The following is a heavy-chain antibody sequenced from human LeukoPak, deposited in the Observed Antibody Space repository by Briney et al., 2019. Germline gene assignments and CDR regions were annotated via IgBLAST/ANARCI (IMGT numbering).Heavy chain of an antibody. CDR2: ISRSGGTI. V-gene: IGHV3-48*03. D-gene: IGHD3-10*01. CDR1: GFTFSNYE. J-gene: IGHJ6*02. CDR3: ARDSVNYYYYYGMDV. Sequence: GWSLRLSCAASGFTFSNYEMNWVRQAPGKGLEWVSKISRSGGTIYYADSVKGRFTISRDNGKNSLYLQMNSLRAEDTAVYYCARDSVNYYYYYGMDVWGQGTTVTVSS.